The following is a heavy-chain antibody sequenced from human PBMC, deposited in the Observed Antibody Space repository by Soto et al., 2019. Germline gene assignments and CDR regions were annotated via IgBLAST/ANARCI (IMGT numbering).Heavy chain of an antibody. CDR3: AKERYGGNRYYFDY. J-gene: IGHJ4*02. D-gene: IGHD2-15*01. CDR2: ITWNSVNI. Sequence: GGSVRLSCAASGFTFDDYAMHWARQPPGKGLEWVSSITWNSVNIDYADSVKGRFTISRDNAKNSLYLQMNSLRAEDTALYYCAKERYGGNRYYFDYWGQGP. V-gene: IGHV3-9*01. CDR1: GFTFDDYA.